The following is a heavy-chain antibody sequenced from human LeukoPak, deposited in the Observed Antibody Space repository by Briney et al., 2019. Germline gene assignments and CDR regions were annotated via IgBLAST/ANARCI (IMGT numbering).Heavy chain of an antibody. V-gene: IGHV1-46*01. CDR2: VNPSGGST. J-gene: IGHJ3*02. Sequence: GASVKVSCKASGYTFTSYYMHWVRQAPGQGLEWMGIVNPSGGSTSYAQKFQGRVTMTRDTSTSTVCMELSSLRSEDTAVYYCARALGYCSSTSCRPNDAFDIWGQGTMVTVSS. CDR1: GYTFTSYY. D-gene: IGHD2-2*01. CDR3: ARALGYCSSTSCRPNDAFDI.